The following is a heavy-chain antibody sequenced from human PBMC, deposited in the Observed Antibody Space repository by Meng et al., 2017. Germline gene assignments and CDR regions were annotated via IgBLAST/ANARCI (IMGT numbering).Heavy chain of an antibody. CDR2: INSDGSST. Sequence: EVRLVGSGGGLVQPGGSLRLSCAASGFTFSSYWMHWVRQAPGKGLVWVSRINSDGSSTSYADSVKGRFTISRDNAKNTLYLQMNSLRAEDTAVYYCARGGKYVWGLDYWGQGTLVTVSS. CDR3: ARGGKYVWGLDY. CDR1: GFTFSSYW. J-gene: IGHJ4*02. D-gene: IGHD4-23*01. V-gene: IGHV3-74*01.